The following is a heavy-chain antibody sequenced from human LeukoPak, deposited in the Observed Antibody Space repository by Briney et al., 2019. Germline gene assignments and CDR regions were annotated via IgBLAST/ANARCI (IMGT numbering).Heavy chain of an antibody. CDR3: ARGRETYCGSGRSRFDY. CDR2: TSHRGNT. D-gene: IGHD3-10*01. V-gene: IGHV4-34*01. Sequence: SETLSLTRAIFGGSFSDFYWSWIRQAPAKGLEWIGETSHRGNTNFNPSLQSRVTISADASENRFSLHLSSVTAADTAVYYCARGRETYCGSGRSRFDYWGQGTLVTVSS. CDR1: GGSFSDFY. J-gene: IGHJ4*02.